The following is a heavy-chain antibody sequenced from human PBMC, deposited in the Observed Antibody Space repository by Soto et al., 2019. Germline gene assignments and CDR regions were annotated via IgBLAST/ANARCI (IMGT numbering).Heavy chain of an antibody. D-gene: IGHD6-19*01. CDR2: IIPIFGTA. CDR3: VAGQSDRRAFDI. J-gene: IGHJ3*02. Sequence: SVKVSCKASGGTFSSYAISWVRQAPGQGLEWMGGIIPIFGTANYAQKFQGRVTITADKSTSTAYMELSSLRSEDTAVYYCVAGQSDRRAFDIWGQGTMVTVSS. CDR1: GGTFSSYA. V-gene: IGHV1-69*06.